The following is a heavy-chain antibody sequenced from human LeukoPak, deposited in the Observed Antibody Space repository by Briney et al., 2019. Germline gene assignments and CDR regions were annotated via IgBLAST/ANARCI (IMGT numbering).Heavy chain of an antibody. V-gene: IGHV3-20*04. D-gene: IGHD5-18*01. CDR2: INWNGRIT. J-gene: IGHJ6*03. Sequence: GDSLRLSCAASGFTFDDYAMNWVRHVPGRGLEWVSGINWNGRITEYADSVKDRFTISRQNTKNSLYLYMNNLGGEDTALYFCARGSVQLWLRDTYYYMDVWGKGTTVTVSS. CDR3: ARGSVQLWLRDTYYYMDV. CDR1: GFTFDDYA.